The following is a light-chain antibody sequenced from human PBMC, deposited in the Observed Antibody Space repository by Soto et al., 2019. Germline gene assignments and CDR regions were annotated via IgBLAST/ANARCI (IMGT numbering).Light chain of an antibody. J-gene: IGKJ1*01. V-gene: IGKV1-5*01. Sequence: DIQMTQSPSTLSASVGDRVTITCRASQSISSWLAWYQQKPGKAPKLLIYDTSSLESGVPSRFSGSGSGTEFTLTISSLQPDDFAIYYCQQYSSYWTFGKGT. CDR2: DTS. CDR3: QQYSSYWT. CDR1: QSISSW.